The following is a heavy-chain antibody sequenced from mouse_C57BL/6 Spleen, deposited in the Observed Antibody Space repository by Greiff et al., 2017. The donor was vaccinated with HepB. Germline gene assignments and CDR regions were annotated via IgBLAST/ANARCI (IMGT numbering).Heavy chain of an antibody. D-gene: IGHD3-2*02. CDR3: ARTAYSGAMDY. J-gene: IGHJ4*01. CDR2: IDPSDSYT. CDR1: GYTFTSYW. V-gene: IGHV1-50*01. Sequence: QVQLQQPGAELVKPGASVKLSCKASGYTFTSYWMQWVKQRPGQGLEWIGEIDPSDSYTNYNQKFKGKATLTGDTSSSTAYMQLSSLTSEDSAVYYCARTAYSGAMDYWGQGTSVTVSS.